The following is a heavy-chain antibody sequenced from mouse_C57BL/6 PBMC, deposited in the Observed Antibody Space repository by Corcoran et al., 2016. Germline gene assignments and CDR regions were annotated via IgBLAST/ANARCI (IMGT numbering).Heavy chain of an antibody. D-gene: IGHD2-4*01. Sequence: DVQLQESGPGLVKPSQSLSLTCSVTGYSITSGYYWNWIRQFPGNKLEWMGYISYDGSNNYNPSLKNRISITRDTSKNQFFLKLNSVTTEDTATYYCARAYDYDGGPYPYAMDYWGQGTSVTVSS. CDR2: ISYDGSN. V-gene: IGHV3-6*01. J-gene: IGHJ4*01. CDR3: ARAYDYDGGPYPYAMDY. CDR1: GYSITSGYY.